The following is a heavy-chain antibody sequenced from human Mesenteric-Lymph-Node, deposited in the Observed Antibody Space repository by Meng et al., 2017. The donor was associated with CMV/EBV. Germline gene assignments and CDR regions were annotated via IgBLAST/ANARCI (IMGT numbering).Heavy chain of an antibody. D-gene: IGHD3-22*01. V-gene: IGHV1-3*01. J-gene: IGHJ1*01. CDR3: ARAPTLHPSSGYFLN. Sequence: SGYTFTNYPIHWVRQAPGQRLEWMGWIDAGNGNTKYSQNFQGRVTVTRDTSANTAYTELGSLTSGDTAVYYCARAPTLHPSSGYFLNWGQGTLVTVSS. CDR1: GYTFTNYP. CDR2: IDAGNGNT.